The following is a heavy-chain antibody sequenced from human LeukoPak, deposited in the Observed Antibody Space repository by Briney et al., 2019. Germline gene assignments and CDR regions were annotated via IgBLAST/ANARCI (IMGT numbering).Heavy chain of an antibody. CDR1: GFTFSSYS. CDR2: ISSSSSYI. J-gene: IGHJ4*02. Sequence: GGSLRLSCAASGFTFSSYSMNWVRQAPGKGLEWVSSISSSSSYIYYADSVKGRFTISRDNAKNSLYLQMNSLRAEDTAVYYCARQPRRVWGSRSYYFDYWGQGTLVTVSS. CDR3: ARQPRRVWGSRSYYFDY. D-gene: IGHD3-16*01. V-gene: IGHV3-21*01.